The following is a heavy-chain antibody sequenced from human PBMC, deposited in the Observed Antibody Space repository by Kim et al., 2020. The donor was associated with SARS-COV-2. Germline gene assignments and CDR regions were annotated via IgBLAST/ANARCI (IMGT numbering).Heavy chain of an antibody. Sequence: SYSPSSQGQVTISADKSISTAYLQWSSLKASDTAMYYCARHASSSWIDYWGQGTLVTVSS. D-gene: IGHD6-13*01. V-gene: IGHV5-51*01. CDR3: ARHASSSWIDY. J-gene: IGHJ4*02.